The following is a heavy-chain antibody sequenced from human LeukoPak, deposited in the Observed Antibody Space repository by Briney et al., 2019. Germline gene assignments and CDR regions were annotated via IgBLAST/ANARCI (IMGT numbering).Heavy chain of an antibody. CDR1: GFSFNNYA. D-gene: IGHD3-22*01. J-gene: IGHJ4*02. V-gene: IGHV3-23*01. Sequence: GGSLRLSCAASGFSFNNYAMVWVRQTPGKGLEWVSVISAGNDIVYADSVKGRFSISRDSSKNTLYLQMNSLRVEDTAVYYCAKAIDSSGYNFERGADYWGQGTLVTVSS. CDR2: ISAGNDI. CDR3: AKAIDSSGYNFERGADY.